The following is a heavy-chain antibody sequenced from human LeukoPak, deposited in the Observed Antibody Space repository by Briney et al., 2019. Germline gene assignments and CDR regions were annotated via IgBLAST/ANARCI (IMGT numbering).Heavy chain of an antibody. CDR3: ARGVRGSGGLVAFDI. CDR1: GYTFTGYY. V-gene: IGHV1-2*02. Sequence: ASVKVSCKASGYTFTGYYMHWVRQAPGQGLEWMGWINPDSGGTNYAQKFQGRVSMTRDTSIRTAYMELSRLRSDDTAVYYCARGVRGSGGLVAFDIWGQGTMVTVSS. J-gene: IGHJ3*02. D-gene: IGHD2-15*01. CDR2: INPDSGGT.